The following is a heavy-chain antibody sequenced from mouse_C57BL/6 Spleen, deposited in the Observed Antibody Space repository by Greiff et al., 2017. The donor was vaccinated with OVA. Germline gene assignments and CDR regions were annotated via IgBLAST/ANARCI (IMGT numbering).Heavy chain of an antibody. V-gene: IGHV1-82*01. CDR2: IYPGDGDT. D-gene: IGHD1-2*01. CDR3: ARGGYGVDY. J-gene: IGHJ2*01. CDR1: GYAFSSSW. Sequence: QVQLQQSGPELVKPGASVKISCKASGYAFSSSWMNWVKQRPGKGLEWIGRIYPGDGDTNYNGKFKGKATLTADKSSSTAYMQLSSLTSEDSAVYFCARGGYGVDYWGQGTTLTVSS.